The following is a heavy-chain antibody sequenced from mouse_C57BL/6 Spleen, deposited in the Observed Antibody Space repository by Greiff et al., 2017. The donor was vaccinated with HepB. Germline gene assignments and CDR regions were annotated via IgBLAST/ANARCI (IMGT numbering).Heavy chain of an antibody. CDR3: ARGITTGYWYFDV. Sequence: QVQLQQPGAELVKPGASVKLSCKASGYTFTSYWMHWVKQRPGQGLEWIGMIHPNSGSTNYNEKFKSNATLTVDKSSSTAYMQLSSLTSEDSAVYYCARGITTGYWYFDVWGTGTTVTVSS. D-gene: IGHD2-4*01. CDR2: IHPNSGST. J-gene: IGHJ1*03. CDR1: GYTFTSYW. V-gene: IGHV1-64*01.